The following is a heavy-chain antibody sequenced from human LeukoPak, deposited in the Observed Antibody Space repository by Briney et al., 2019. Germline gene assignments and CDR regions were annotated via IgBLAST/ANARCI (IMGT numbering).Heavy chain of an antibody. CDR3: ARLDEVAKKLDY. Sequence: PGGSLKLSCAASGFTFSGSAMHWVRQASGKGLEWVGRIRSKANSYATAYAASVRGRFTISRDDSKNTAYLEMNSLKTEDTAVYLCARLDEVAKKLDYWGQGALVTVSS. CDR1: GFTFSGSA. J-gene: IGHJ4*02. V-gene: IGHV3-73*01. D-gene: IGHD2-15*01. CDR2: IRSKANSYAT.